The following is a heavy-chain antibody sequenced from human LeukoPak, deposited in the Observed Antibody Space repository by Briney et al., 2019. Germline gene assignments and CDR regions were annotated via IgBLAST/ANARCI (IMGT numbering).Heavy chain of an antibody. J-gene: IGHJ3*02. V-gene: IGHV3-53*01. CDR3: ARSRIQLWLRASDDAFDI. Sequence: GGSLRLFCAASGFTVSSNYMSWVRQAPGKGLEWVSVIYSGGSTYYADSVKGRFTISRDNSKNTLYLQMNSLRAEDTAVYYCARSRIQLWLRASDDAFDIWGQGTMVTVSS. D-gene: IGHD5-18*01. CDR2: IYSGGST. CDR1: GFTVSSNY.